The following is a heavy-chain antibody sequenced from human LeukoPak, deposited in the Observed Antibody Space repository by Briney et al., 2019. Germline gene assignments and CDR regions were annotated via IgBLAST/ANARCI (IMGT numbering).Heavy chain of an antibody. D-gene: IGHD6-19*01. J-gene: IGHJ4*02. CDR1: GFTFSGYS. Sequence: GGSLRLSCVGSGFTFSGYSMSWVRQTPRRGLEWLSLIYPDGKTTYYADSAKGRFTISRDNAKNLIYLELRSLRVEDTGVYYCARDNGFCGDGGCYAWLDHWGQGALVTVSS. CDR3: ARDNGFCGDGGCYAWLDH. CDR2: IYPDGKTT. V-gene: IGHV3-48*01.